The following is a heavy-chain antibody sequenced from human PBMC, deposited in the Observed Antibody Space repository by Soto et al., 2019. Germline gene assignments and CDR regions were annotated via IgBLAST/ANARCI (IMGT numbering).Heavy chain of an antibody. D-gene: IGHD3-10*01. CDR3: AKYMIVLLWDRYFVY. V-gene: IGHV3-23*01. J-gene: IGHJ4*02. Sequence: GGSLRLSCAASGFTFSSYAMSWVRQAPGKGLEWVSAISGSGGSTYYADSVKGRFTISRDNSKNTLYLQMNSLRAEDTAVYYCAKYMIVLLWDRYFVYWGQGTLVNVAS. CDR1: GFTFSSYA. CDR2: ISGSGGST.